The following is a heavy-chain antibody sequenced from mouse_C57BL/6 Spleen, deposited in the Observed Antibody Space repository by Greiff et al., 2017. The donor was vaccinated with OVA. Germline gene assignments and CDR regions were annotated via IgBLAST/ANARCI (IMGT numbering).Heavy chain of an antibody. CDR3: ARRGDYFGGAD. D-gene: IGHD1-1*01. Sequence: QVQLQQPGAELVKPGASVKMSCKASGYTFTSYWITWVKQRPGQGLEWIGDIYPGSGSTNYNEKFKSKATLTVDTSSSTAYMQLGSLTSEDSAVYYCARRGDYFGGADWGQGTLVTVST. CDR2: IYPGSGST. CDR1: GYTFTSYW. V-gene: IGHV1-55*01. J-gene: IGHJ3*01.